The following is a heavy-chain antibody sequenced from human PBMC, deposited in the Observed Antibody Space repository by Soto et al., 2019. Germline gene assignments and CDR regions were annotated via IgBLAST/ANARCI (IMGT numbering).Heavy chain of an antibody. CDR2: IGTTSSYK. Sequence: PGGSLRLSCAASGFTFGTYTMNWVRQVPGKGLEWVATIGTTSSYKYYADSVRGRFTISRDNGGGSVYLQISSLRAEDTAVYYCARVTCGDCSSYYYYAMDVWGQGTTVTVSS. CDR3: ARVTCGDCSSYYYYAMDV. J-gene: IGHJ6*02. CDR1: GFTFGTYT. D-gene: IGHD2-21*02. V-gene: IGHV3-21*01.